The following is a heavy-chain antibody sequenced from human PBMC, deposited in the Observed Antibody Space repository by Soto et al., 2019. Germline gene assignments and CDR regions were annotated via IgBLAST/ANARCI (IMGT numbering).Heavy chain of an antibody. Sequence: SETLSLTCTVSGGSISSYYWSWIRQPPGKGLEWIGYIYYSGSTNYNPSLKSRVTISVDTSKNQFSLKLSSVTAADTAVYYCARYDDLDYFDYWGQGTLVTVSS. V-gene: IGHV4-59*01. D-gene: IGHD5-12*01. J-gene: IGHJ4*02. CDR1: GGSISSYY. CDR2: IYYSGST. CDR3: ARYDDLDYFDY.